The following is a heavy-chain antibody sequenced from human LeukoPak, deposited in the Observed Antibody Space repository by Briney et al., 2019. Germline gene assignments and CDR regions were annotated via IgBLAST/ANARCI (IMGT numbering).Heavy chain of an antibody. CDR2: INHSGST. V-gene: IGHV4-34*01. D-gene: IGHD3-22*01. Sequence: SETLSLTCAVYGESFSGYYWSWIRQPPGKGLEWIGEINHSGSTNYNPSLKSRVTISVDTSKNQFSLKLSSVTAADTAVYFCARGPYSYDSSGAFDIWGQGTMVTVSS. CDR3: ARGPYSYDSSGAFDI. J-gene: IGHJ3*02. CDR1: GESFSGYY.